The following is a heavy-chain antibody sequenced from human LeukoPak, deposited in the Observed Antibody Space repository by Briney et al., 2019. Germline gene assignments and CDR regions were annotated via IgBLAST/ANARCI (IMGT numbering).Heavy chain of an antibody. CDR1: GFTFSNYW. D-gene: IGHD5-12*01. V-gene: IGHV3-74*01. J-gene: IGHJ4*02. Sequence: GGSLRLSCAASGFTFSNYWMHWVRQAPGRGLVWVSRINSNGSSTNYADSVKGRFTISRDNAKNTLHLQMSSLRAEDTALYYCAKGGATICDNWGQGTLVTVSS. CDR3: AKGGATICDN. CDR2: INSNGSST.